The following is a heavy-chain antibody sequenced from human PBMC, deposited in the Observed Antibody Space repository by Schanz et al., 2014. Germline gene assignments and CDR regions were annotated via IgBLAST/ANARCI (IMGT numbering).Heavy chain of an antibody. J-gene: IGHJ4*02. V-gene: IGHV3-20*04. Sequence: VQLVESGGGVVQPGRSLRLSCAASGFSFSSYTMSWVRQAPGKGLEWVSAINWSDGSTGYADSVKGRFTISRDNGKNSLYLQMNSLRAEDTALYYCARDGDFDYWGQGTLVTVSS. CDR1: GFSFSSYT. CDR3: ARDGDFDY. CDR2: INWSDGST.